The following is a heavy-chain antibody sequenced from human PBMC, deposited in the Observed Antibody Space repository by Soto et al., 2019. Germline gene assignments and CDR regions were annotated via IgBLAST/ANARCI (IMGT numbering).Heavy chain of an antibody. D-gene: IGHD2-2*01. J-gene: IGHJ6*03. CDR2: IWYDGSNK. Sequence: QVQLVESGGGVVQPGRSPRLSCAASGFTFSSYGMHWVRQAPGKGLEWVAVIWYDGSNKYYADSVKGRFTISRDNSKNTLYLQMNSLRAEDTAVYYCARDGRYCSSTSCYYYYYYYYMDVWGKGTTVTVSS. CDR1: GFTFSSYG. V-gene: IGHV3-33*01. CDR3: ARDGRYCSSTSCYYYYYYYYMDV.